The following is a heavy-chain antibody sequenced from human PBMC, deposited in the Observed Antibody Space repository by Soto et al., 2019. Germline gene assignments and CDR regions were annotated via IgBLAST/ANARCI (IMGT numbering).Heavy chain of an antibody. CDR3: ARLAEVYDILTGYSIWFDP. Sequence: QVQLVQSGAEVKKPGASVKVSCKASGYTFTSYAINWVRQATVQGLEWMGWMNPNSGNTGYAQKFQGRVTMTRNTYLSTAYMELSSLRSEDTAVYYCARLAEVYDILTGYSIWFDPWGQGTLVTVSS. V-gene: IGHV1-8*01. D-gene: IGHD3-9*01. J-gene: IGHJ5*02. CDR2: MNPNSGNT. CDR1: GYTFTSYA.